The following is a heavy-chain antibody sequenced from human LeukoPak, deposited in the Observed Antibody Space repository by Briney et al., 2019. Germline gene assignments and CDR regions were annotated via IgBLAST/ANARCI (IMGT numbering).Heavy chain of an antibody. Sequence: GGSLRLSCAASGFTFSSFSMNWVRQTPGRGLEWVSSISSRSSYIYYADSLKGRFTISRDNAKNSLYLQMNSLRAEDTAVYYCAIDSSGLLDYWGQGTLVTVSS. J-gene: IGHJ4*02. CDR2: ISSRSSYI. CDR3: AIDSSGLLDY. D-gene: IGHD3-22*01. V-gene: IGHV3-21*01. CDR1: GFTFSSFS.